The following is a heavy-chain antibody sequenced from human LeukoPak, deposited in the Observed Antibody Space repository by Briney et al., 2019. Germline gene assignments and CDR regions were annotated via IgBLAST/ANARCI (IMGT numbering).Heavy chain of an antibody. CDR2: LHYAGTT. CDR1: GDSISSSNYY. D-gene: IGHD6-13*01. CDR3: ARHNRMGAAATLGVFDS. V-gene: IGHV4-39*01. Sequence: PSETLSLTCTVSGDSISSSNYYWGWIRQPPGKRLEGIGSLHYAGTTYYDPSLRSRVSLSVDTSKNQFSLKLSSVTAADTAVYYCARHNRMGAAATLGVFDSWGQGTLVTVSS. J-gene: IGHJ4*02.